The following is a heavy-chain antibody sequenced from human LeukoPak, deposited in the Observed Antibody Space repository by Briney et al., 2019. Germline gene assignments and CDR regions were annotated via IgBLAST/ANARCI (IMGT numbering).Heavy chain of an antibody. CDR1: GGSFSGYY. V-gene: IGHV4-34*01. D-gene: IGHD6-6*01. CDR3: ARASMRSIAARRAFDI. Sequence: PSETLSLTCAVYGGSFSGYYWSWIRQPPGKGLEWIGEINHSGSTNYNPSLKSRVTISVDTSKNQFSLKLSSVTAADTAVYYCARASMRSIAARRAFDIWGQGTMVTVSS. CDR2: INHSGST. J-gene: IGHJ3*02.